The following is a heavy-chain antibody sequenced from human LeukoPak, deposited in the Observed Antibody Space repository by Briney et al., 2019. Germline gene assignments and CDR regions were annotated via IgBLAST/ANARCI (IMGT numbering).Heavy chain of an antibody. V-gene: IGHV3-49*04. CDR2: IRSKAYGGTT. CDR1: GFTFGDYT. Sequence: PGGSLRLSCTTSGFTFGDYTMSWVRQAPGKGLEWVGFIRSKAYGGTTEYAASVKGRFTISRDDSKSIAYLQMNSLKTEDTAVYYCMAGGHSYYGGVDYWGQGTLVTVSS. CDR3: MAGGHSYYGGVDY. J-gene: IGHJ4*02. D-gene: IGHD3-16*01.